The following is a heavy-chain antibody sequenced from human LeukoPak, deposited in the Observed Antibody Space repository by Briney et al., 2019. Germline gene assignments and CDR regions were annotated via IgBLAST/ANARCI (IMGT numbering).Heavy chain of an antibody. J-gene: IGHJ4*02. D-gene: IGHD2-2*01. CDR3: AKDPTPYCSSTSCYEPVDY. CDR2: ISGSGGST. CDR1: GFTFSRHA. Sequence: PGGSLRLSCAASGFTFSRHAMSWVRQAPGKGLEWVSAISGSGGSTYYADSVKGRFTISRDNSKNTLYLQMNSLRAEDTAVYYCAKDPTPYCSSTSCYEPVDYWGQGTLVTVSS. V-gene: IGHV3-23*01.